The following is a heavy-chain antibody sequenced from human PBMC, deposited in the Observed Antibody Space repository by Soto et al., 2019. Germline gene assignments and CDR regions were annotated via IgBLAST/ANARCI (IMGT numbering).Heavy chain of an antibody. CDR3: AKDLIGYCGGSTCNIFQS. V-gene: IGHV3-30*18. Sequence: QVQLIESGGGVVQPGRSLRLSCAASGFIFNSYDMHWVRQAPGKGLAWVAFLSHDGRKKFYADSLKGRITISRDNFNNTLYLQVHSLTPEDTAVYYCAKDLIGYCGGSTCNIFQSWGQGTLVTVSS. D-gene: IGHD2-2*01. CDR1: GFIFNSYD. J-gene: IGHJ4*02. CDR2: LSHDGRKK.